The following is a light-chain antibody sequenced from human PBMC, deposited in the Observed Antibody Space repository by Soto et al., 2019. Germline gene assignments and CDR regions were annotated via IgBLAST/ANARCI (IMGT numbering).Light chain of an antibody. J-gene: IGKJ4*01. V-gene: IGKV3-15*01. CDR3: QQDNNWPLT. CDR1: QSVSSN. CDR2: GAS. Sequence: EIVMTQSPATLSVSPGERDSLSCRPSQSVSSNLAWYQHKPGQAPRLLIYGASTRATGIPARFSGSGSGTEFTLTIRSLQSEDFGVYYCQQDNNWPLTFGGGTKVDIK.